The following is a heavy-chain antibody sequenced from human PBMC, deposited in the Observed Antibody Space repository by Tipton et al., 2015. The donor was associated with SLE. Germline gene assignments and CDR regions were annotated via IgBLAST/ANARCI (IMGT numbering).Heavy chain of an antibody. CDR3: ARGRRDYYYMDV. CDR2: IYYSGST. V-gene: IGHV4-59*01. J-gene: IGHJ6*03. CDR1: GGSISSYY. Sequence: TLSLTCTVSGGSISSYYWSWIRQPPGKGLEWIGYIYYSGSTNYNPSLKSRVTISVDTSKNQFSLKLSSVTAADTAVYYCARGRRDYYYMDVWGKGTTVTVSS.